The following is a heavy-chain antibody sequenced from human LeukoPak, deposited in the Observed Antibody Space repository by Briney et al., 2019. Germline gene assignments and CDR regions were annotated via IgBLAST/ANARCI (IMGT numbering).Heavy chain of an antibody. V-gene: IGHV3-23*01. CDR1: GFTFSSYG. Sequence: GGSLRLSCAASGFTFSSYGTSWVRQAPGKGLEWVSGISGSGGSTYYADSVKGRFTISRDNSKNTLYLQMYSLRAEDTAVYYCAKEIVPAAIVLDYWGQGTLVTVSS. D-gene: IGHD2-2*02. J-gene: IGHJ4*02. CDR3: AKEIVPAAIVLDY. CDR2: ISGSGGST.